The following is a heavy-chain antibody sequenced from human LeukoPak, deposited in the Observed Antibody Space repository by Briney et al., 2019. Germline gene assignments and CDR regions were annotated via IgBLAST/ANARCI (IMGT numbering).Heavy chain of an antibody. CDR2: INIDGTNT. D-gene: IGHD1-26*01. CDR1: GFTSSSYW. CDR3: ARDQAQWELLSPPDY. J-gene: IGHJ4*02. V-gene: IGHV3-74*01. Sequence: GGSLRLSCAASGFTSSSYWMHWVRQAPGKGLVWVSRINIDGTNTRYADSVKGRFTISRGNAKNTLYLQMNSLRAEDTAVYYCARDQAQWELLSPPDYWGQGTLVTVSS.